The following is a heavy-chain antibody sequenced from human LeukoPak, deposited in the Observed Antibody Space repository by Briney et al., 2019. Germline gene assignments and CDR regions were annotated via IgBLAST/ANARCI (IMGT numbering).Heavy chain of an antibody. CDR3: ARALPSGSYPDY. D-gene: IGHD1-26*01. V-gene: IGHV1-2*04. CDR1: GYTFTGYS. CDR2: INPISGAT. Sequence: ASVKVSCKASGYTFTGYSIHWVRKAPGQGLEWMGRINPISGATNYAQNFQAWVTMTRDTSISTAYMELSRLRSDDTAVYYCARALPSGSYPDYWGQGTLVTVSS. J-gene: IGHJ4*02.